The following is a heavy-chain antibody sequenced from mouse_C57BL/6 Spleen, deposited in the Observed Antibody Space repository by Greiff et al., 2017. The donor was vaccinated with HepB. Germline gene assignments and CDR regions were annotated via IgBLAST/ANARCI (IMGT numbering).Heavy chain of an antibody. CDR2: LYPGDGDT. J-gene: IGHJ2*01. D-gene: IGHD2-2*01. V-gene: IGHV1-80*01. CDR3: ARGYGYDDFDY. CDR1: GYAFSSYW. Sequence: QVQLQQSGAELVKPGASVKISCKASGYAFSSYWMNWVKQRPGKGLEWIGQLYPGDGDTNYNGKFKGKATLTADKSSSTAYMQLSSLTSEDSAVYFCARGYGYDDFDYWGQGTTLTVSS.